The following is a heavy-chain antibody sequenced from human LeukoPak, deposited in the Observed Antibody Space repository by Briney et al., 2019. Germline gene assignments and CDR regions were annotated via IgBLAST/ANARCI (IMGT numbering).Heavy chain of an antibody. V-gene: IGHV1-69*06. Sequence: SVKVSCKASGGTFSSYAISWVRQAPGQGLEWMGGIIPIFGTANYAQKFQGRVTITADKSTSTVYMELSSLRSEDTAVYYCASEDGYSSSWYYFDYWGQGTLVTVSS. CDR2: IIPIFGTA. CDR1: GGTFSSYA. J-gene: IGHJ4*02. D-gene: IGHD6-13*01. CDR3: ASEDGYSSSWYYFDY.